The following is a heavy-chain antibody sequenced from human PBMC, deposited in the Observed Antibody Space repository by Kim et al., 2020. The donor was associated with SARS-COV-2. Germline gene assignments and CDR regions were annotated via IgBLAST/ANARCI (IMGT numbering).Heavy chain of an antibody. CDR2: ISYDGSNK. Sequence: GGSLRLSCAASGFTFSSYGMHWVRQAPGKGLEWVAVISYDGSNKYYADSVKGRFTISKDNSKNTLYLQMNSLRAEDTAVYYCAKGGYGDYSMGPGDYWGQGTLVTVSS. D-gene: IGHD4-17*01. CDR1: GFTFSSYG. V-gene: IGHV3-30*18. CDR3: AKGGYGDYSMGPGDY. J-gene: IGHJ4*02.